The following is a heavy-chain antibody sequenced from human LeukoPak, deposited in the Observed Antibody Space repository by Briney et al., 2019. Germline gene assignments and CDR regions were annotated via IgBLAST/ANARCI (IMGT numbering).Heavy chain of an antibody. CDR1: GGSISSYY. D-gene: IGHD2-21*01. CDR3: ARALVRVGFDP. Sequence: SETLSLTCTVSGGSISSYYWSWIRQPPGKGLEWIGYIYYSGSTNYNPSLKSRVTISVDTSKNQFSLKLSSVTAADTAVYYCARALVRVGFDPWGQGTLVTVSS. CDR2: IYYSGST. J-gene: IGHJ5*02. V-gene: IGHV4-59*01.